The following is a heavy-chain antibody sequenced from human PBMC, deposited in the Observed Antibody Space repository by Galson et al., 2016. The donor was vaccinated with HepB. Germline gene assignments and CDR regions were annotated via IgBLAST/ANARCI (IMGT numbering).Heavy chain of an antibody. D-gene: IGHD3-9*01. Sequence: SLRLSCAASGFTFSSYSMNWVRQAPGKGLEWVSFLSTSSSTIYYSDSVKGRFTVSRDNGKNSLYLQMNSLRDEDTAVYYCARGLLYCEWYQLEGYGMDVWGQGTTVTVSS. CDR3: ARGLLYCEWYQLEGYGMDV. CDR1: GFTFSSYS. CDR2: LSTSSSTI. V-gene: IGHV3-48*02. J-gene: IGHJ6*02.